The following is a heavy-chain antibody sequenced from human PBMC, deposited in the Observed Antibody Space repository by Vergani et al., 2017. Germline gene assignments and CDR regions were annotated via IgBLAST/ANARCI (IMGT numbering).Heavy chain of an antibody. Sequence: QVQLVESGGGVVQPGRSLRLSCAASGFTFSSYGMHWVRQAPGKGLEWVAFIRYDGSNKYYADSVKGRFTISRDNSKNTLYLQMNRLRPEDTAVYYCATAGAAYCRGASCYDFFEYWGQGTLVTVAS. V-gene: IGHV3-30*02. CDR2: IRYDGSNK. D-gene: IGHD2-15*01. CDR1: GFTFSSYG. J-gene: IGHJ4*02. CDR3: ATAGAAYCRGASCYDFFEY.